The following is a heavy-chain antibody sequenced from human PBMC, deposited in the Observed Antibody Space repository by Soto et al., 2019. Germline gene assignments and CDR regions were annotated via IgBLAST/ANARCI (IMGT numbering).Heavy chain of an antibody. CDR2: IIPIFGTA. CDR1: GGTFSSYA. Sequence: SVKVSCKAAGGTFSSYAISWVRQAPGQGLEWMGGIIPIFGTANYAQKFQGRVTITADKSTSTAYMELSSLRSEDTAVFYCARSSYSGCSRYPFDTWGQGAMVTVSS. CDR3: ARSSYSGCSRYPFDT. V-gene: IGHV1-69*06. D-gene: IGHD1-26*01. J-gene: IGHJ3*02.